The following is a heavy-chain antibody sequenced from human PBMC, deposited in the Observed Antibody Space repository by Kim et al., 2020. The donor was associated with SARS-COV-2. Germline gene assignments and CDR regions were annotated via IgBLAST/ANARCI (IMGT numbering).Heavy chain of an antibody. V-gene: IGHV3-7*01. J-gene: IGHJ6*02. Sequence: GGSLRLSCAASGFTFSSYWMSWVRQAPGKGLEWVANIKQDGSEKYYVDSVKGRFTISRDNAKNSLYLQMNSLRAEDTAVYYCARDYSSSSTYYGMDVWGQGTTVTVSS. CDR3: ARDYSSSSTYYGMDV. CDR2: IKQDGSEK. CDR1: GFTFSSYW. D-gene: IGHD6-6*01.